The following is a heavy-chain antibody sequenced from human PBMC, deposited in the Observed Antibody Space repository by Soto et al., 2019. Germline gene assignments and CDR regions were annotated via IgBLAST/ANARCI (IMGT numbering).Heavy chain of an antibody. D-gene: IGHD3-16*01. CDR2: INTYNGNT. Sequence: QVQLVQSGGEVRKPGASVKVSCKASGYTFRNYGINWVRQAPGQGLEWMAWINTYNGNTDYAQKFQDRVTLTTYTSTSTAYMELRSLRSDDTAVYYCAKSPRNEGETDWGQGTLVIVSS. CDR3: AKSPRNEGETD. J-gene: IGHJ4*02. CDR1: GYTFRNYG. V-gene: IGHV1-18*01.